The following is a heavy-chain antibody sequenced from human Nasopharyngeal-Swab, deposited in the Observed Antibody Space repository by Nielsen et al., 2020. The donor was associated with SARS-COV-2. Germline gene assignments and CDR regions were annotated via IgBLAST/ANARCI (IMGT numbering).Heavy chain of an antibody. D-gene: IGHD4-23*01. CDR2: ISYDGNNK. CDR3: ARDPDGGNVWEDAFDI. Sequence: GESLKIYCAASGFIFSSYAMHWVRQAPGKGLEWVGVISYDGNNKYYADSVKGRFTISRDNSKNTLYLQMNSLRAEDTAVYYCARDPDGGNVWEDAFDIWGQGTMVTVSS. CDR1: GFIFSSYA. V-gene: IGHV3-30-3*01. J-gene: IGHJ3*02.